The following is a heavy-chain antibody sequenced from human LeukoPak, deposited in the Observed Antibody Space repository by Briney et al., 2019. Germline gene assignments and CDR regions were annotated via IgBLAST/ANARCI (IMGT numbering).Heavy chain of an antibody. D-gene: IGHD5-18*01. Sequence: WASVKVSCKASGYTFTSDDINRVRQATGQGLEWMGWMNPKSGNTGYAQNFQGRVTIARNTSISTAYMELSSLTSADTAVYYCARIRGFSYGLAFDLWGQGTMVTVSS. CDR3: ARIRGFSYGLAFDL. V-gene: IGHV1-8*01. CDR1: GYTFTSDD. CDR2: MNPKSGNT. J-gene: IGHJ3*01.